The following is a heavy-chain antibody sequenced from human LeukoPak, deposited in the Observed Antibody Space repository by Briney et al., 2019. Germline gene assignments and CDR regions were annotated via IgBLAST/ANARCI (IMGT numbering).Heavy chain of an antibody. V-gene: IGHV3-7*01. D-gene: IGHD2-15*01. CDR3: ARVRARSGWFDP. CDR1: GFTFSSSW. CDR2: IKKDGSEN. J-gene: IGHJ5*02. Sequence: RGSLRLSCVAAGFTFSSSWMSWVRQAQGKGREWVANIKKDGSENYYVDSVKGRFTISRDNAKNSLYLQMNSLRAEDTAVYYCARVRARSGWFDPWGQGTLVTVSS.